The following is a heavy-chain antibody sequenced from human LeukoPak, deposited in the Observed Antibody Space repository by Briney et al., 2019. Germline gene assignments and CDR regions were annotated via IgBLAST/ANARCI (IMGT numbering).Heavy chain of an antibody. D-gene: IGHD6-6*01. CDR1: GFTFSSYS. CDR3: ARDLWLAAPTPFDY. J-gene: IGHJ4*02. CDR2: ISSSSYI. Sequence: PGGSLRLSCAASGFTFSSYSMNWVRQAPGKGLEWVSSISSSSYIYYADSVKGRFTISRDNAKNSLYLQMNSLRAEDTAVYYCARDLWLAAPTPFDYWGQGTLVTVSS. V-gene: IGHV3-21*01.